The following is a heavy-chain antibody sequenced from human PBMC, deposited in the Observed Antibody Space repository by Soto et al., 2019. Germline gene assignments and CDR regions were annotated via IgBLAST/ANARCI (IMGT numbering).Heavy chain of an antibody. CDR2: ISGSGGST. J-gene: IGHJ5*02. D-gene: IGHD6-13*01. V-gene: IGHV3-23*01. CDR3: ATDHPQQLVLWFDP. CDR1: GFTFSSYA. Sequence: PGGSLRLSCAASGFTFSSYAMSWVRQAPGKGLEWVSAISGSGGSTYYADSVKGRFTISKDNSKNTLYLQMNSLRAEDTAVYYCATDHPQQLVLWFDPWGQGTLVTVSS.